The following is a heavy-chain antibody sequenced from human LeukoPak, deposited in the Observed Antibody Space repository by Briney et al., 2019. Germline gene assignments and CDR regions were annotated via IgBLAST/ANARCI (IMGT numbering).Heavy chain of an antibody. CDR1: GYIFTSYE. Sequence: GASVKVSCKASGYIFTSYEINWGRQATGQGLEWMGWMNPNSGNTGYAQKFQGRVTITRNTSISTAYMELSSLRSEDTAVYYCARGTARFDYWDQGTLVTVSS. V-gene: IGHV1-8*03. D-gene: IGHD5-18*01. CDR2: MNPNSGNT. CDR3: ARGTARFDY. J-gene: IGHJ4*02.